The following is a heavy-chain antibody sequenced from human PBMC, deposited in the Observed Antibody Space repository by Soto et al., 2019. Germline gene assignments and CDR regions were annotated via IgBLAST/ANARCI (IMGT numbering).Heavy chain of an antibody. D-gene: IGHD6-6*01. CDR2: INHSGST. CDR1: GGSFSGYY. V-gene: IGHV4-34*01. J-gene: IGHJ4*02. Sequence: SETLSLTCAVYGGSFSGYYWSWIRQPPGKGLEWIGEINHSGSTNYNPSLKSRVTISVDTSKNQFSLKLSSVTAADTAVYYCARGLDPDSIARTYYFDYWGQGTLVTVSS. CDR3: ARGLDPDSIARTYYFDY.